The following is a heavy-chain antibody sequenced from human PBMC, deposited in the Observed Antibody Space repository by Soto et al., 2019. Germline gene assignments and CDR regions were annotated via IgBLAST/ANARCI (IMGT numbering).Heavy chain of an antibody. CDR2: IDWDDDK. CDR1: GFSLSTSGMC. D-gene: IGHD2-2*01. Sequence: SGPTLVNPTQTLTLTCTFSGFSLSTSGMCVSWIRQPPGKALEWLALIDWDDDKYYSTSLKTRLTISKDTSKNQVVLTMTNMDPVDTATYYCARKVVNCSSTSCWDWFDPWGQGTLVTVSS. V-gene: IGHV2-70*01. CDR3: ARKVVNCSSTSCWDWFDP. J-gene: IGHJ5*02.